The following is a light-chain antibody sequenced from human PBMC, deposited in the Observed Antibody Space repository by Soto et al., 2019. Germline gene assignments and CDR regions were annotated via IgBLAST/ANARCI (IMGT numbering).Light chain of an antibody. V-gene: IGKV3-15*01. Sequence: EIVLTQSPATLSLSPGERATLSCRASQSVSSYLAWYQQKPGQAPRLLIYGASTRATGIPARFSGSGSGTEFTLTISSLQPDDFATYYCQQYNSYSRTFGQGTRLEIK. CDR1: QSVSSY. CDR3: QQYNSYSRT. CDR2: GAS. J-gene: IGKJ5*01.